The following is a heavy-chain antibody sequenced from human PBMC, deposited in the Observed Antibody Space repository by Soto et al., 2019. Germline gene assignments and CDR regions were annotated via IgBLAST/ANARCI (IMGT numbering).Heavy chain of an antibody. CDR3: AREIYIYGMDV. CDR2: IYYSGST. CDR1: GGSISSYY. D-gene: IGHD2-2*02. V-gene: IGHV4-59*01. J-gene: IGHJ6*02. Sequence: QVQLQESGPGLVKPSETLSLPCTVSGGSISSYYWSWIRQPPGKGLEWIGYIYYSGSTNYNPSLMSRVTISVDTSKNQFSLKLSSVTAADTAVYYCAREIYIYGMDVWGQGTTVTVSS.